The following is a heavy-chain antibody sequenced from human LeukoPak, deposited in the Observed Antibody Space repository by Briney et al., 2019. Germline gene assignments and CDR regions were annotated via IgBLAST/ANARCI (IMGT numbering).Heavy chain of an antibody. J-gene: IGHJ4*02. D-gene: IGHD6-19*01. CDR3: AREAWLVGDYFDY. V-gene: IGHV3-7*01. CDR2: IKQDGSEK. Sequence: GGSLRLSCAASGFTFSSYWMSWARQAPGKGLEWVANIKQDGSEKYYVDSVKGRFTISRDNAKNSLYLQMNSLRAEDTAVYYCAREAWLVGDYFDYWGQGTLVTVSS. CDR1: GFTFSSYW.